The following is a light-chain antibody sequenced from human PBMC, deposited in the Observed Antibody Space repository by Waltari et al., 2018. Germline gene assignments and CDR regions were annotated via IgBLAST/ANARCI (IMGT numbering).Light chain of an antibody. V-gene: IGLV4-69*01. CDR1: SGHSSFV. CDR3: QTWGTGIVV. CDR2: LNTDGVH. Sequence: QLVLTQPPSASASLRASVKLTCTLSSGHSSFVIAWHQQQPGKGPRYLMTLNTDGVHTKGDGIPDRFSGSTSGAERYLTIASLQSEDEADYFCQTWGTGIVVFGGGTKLTVL. J-gene: IGLJ2*01.